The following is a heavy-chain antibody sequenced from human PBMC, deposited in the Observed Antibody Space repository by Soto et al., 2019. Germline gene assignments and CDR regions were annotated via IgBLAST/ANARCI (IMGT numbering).Heavy chain of an antibody. D-gene: IGHD3-22*01. V-gene: IGHV4-39*07. Sequence: SETLSLTCTVSGGSISSGDYYWSWIRQPPGKGLEWIGEIYHSGSTNYNPSLKSRVTISVDKSKNQFSPKLSSVTAADTAVYYCARSPDSSGYYPRWYYYGMDVWGQGTTVTVSS. CDR3: ARSPDSSGYYPRWYYYGMDV. J-gene: IGHJ6*02. CDR2: IYHSGST. CDR1: GGSISSGDYY.